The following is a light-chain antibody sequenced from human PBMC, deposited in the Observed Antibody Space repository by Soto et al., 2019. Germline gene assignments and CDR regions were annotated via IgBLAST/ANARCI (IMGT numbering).Light chain of an antibody. CDR1: SANIGNNY. Sequence: QSVLTQPPSVSAAPGQKVTISCSGSSANIGNNYVVWYQQLPGTAPNLLIYDNNKRPSGIPDRVSGSKHGPSATLGITGLQTGDEADYYCGTWDSSLSAGVFGGGTKLTVL. CDR2: DNN. V-gene: IGLV1-51*01. CDR3: GTWDSSLSAGV. J-gene: IGLJ2*01.